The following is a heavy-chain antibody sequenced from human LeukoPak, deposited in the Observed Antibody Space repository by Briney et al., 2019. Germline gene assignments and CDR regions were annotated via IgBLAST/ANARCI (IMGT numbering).Heavy chain of an antibody. Sequence: ASVKVSCKASGYIFTGHNLHWVRQAPGQGLEWMGWITPDSGGTKYAETFQGRVTMTRDTSNSTFYMELRRLRSDDTAVYYCARDDCSGGSCYSLWDYWGQGTLVTVSS. J-gene: IGHJ4*02. CDR2: ITPDSGGT. V-gene: IGHV1-2*02. CDR3: ARDDCSGGSCYSLWDY. D-gene: IGHD2-15*01. CDR1: GYIFTGHN.